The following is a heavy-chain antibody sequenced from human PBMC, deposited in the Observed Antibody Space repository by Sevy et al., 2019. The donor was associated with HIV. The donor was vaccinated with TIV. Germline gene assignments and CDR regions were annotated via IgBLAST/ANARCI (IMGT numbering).Heavy chain of an antibody. D-gene: IGHD3-16*01. CDR2: IRSKTYGRTT. V-gene: IGHV3-49*03. CDR1: GFNFGEYA. J-gene: IGHJ6*02. CDR3: ARVRGTISPYYYFGMDV. Sequence: GGSLRLSCTASGFNFGEYAMSWCRQAPGKGLEWIGFIRSKTYGRTTEYAASVKGRFTISRDDSNSIASLQMNSLKTEDTAVYYCARVRGTISPYYYFGMDVWGQGTTVTVSS.